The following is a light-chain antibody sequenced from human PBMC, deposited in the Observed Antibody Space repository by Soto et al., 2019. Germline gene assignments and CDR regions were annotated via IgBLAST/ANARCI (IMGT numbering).Light chain of an antibody. V-gene: IGLV2-23*01. J-gene: IGLJ1*01. Sequence: QSALTQPASVSGSPGQSITISCTGTSSDVGSYNLVSWYQQHPGKAPKLMIYEGSKRPSGVSNRFSGSKSGNTASLTISGLQAEDEADYYCCSYAHSSNSVVGTGTKLTVL. CDR3: CSYAHSSNSV. CDR1: SSDVGSYNL. CDR2: EGS.